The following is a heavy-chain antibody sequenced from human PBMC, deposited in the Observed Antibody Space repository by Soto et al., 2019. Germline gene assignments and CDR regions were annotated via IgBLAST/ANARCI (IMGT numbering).Heavy chain of an antibody. D-gene: IGHD2-15*01. CDR2: ISGSGGST. CDR3: AKESRRLGEIYCSGGSCYFDY. V-gene: IGHV3-23*01. J-gene: IGHJ4*02. CDR1: GFTFSSYA. Sequence: GGSLRLSCAASGFTFSSYAMSWVRQAPGKGLEWVSAISGSGGSTYYADSVKGRFTISRDNSKNTLYLQMNSLRAEDTAVYYCAKESRRLGEIYCSGGSCYFDYWGQGTLVTVSS.